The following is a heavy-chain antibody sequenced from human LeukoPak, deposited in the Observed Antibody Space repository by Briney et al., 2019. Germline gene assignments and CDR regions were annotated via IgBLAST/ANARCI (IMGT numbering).Heavy chain of an antibody. V-gene: IGHV1-24*01. CDR1: GYTLTELS. D-gene: IGHD6-13*01. CDR2: FDPEDGET. Sequence: ASVKVSCKVSGYTLTELSMHWVRQAPGKGLEWMGGFDPEDGETIYAQKFQGRVTMTEDTSTDTAYMELSSLRSEDTAVYYCATSSSWYWGTAPEDLWGRGTLVTVSS. CDR3: ATSSSWYWGTAPEDL. J-gene: IGHJ2*01.